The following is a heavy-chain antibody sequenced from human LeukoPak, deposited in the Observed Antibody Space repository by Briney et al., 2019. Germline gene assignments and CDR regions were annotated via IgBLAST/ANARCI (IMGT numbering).Heavy chain of an antibody. J-gene: IGHJ6*02. CDR2: IIPIFGTA. CDR1: GGTFISYA. Sequence: GASVKVSCKASGGTFISYAISWVRQAPGQGLEWMGGIIPIFGTANYAQKFQGRVTITADESTSTAYMELSSLRSEDTAVYYCARDLEQLVHYYYYGMDVWGQGTTVTVSS. V-gene: IGHV1-69*13. D-gene: IGHD6-6*01. CDR3: ARDLEQLVHYYYYGMDV.